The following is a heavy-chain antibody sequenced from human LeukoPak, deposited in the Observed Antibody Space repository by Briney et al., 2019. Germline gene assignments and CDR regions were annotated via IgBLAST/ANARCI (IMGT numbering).Heavy chain of an antibody. V-gene: IGHV4-61*01. J-gene: IGHJ4*02. Sequence: SETLSLTCTVSGGSVSSGSYYWSWIRQPPGTGLEWIGYVYYSGSTNYNPSLKSRVTISVDTSKNQFSLKLSSVTAADTAVYYCARSAPISPRYCSSTSCTDYWGQGTLVTVSS. CDR1: GGSVSSGSYY. CDR3: ARSAPISPRYCSSTSCTDY. CDR2: VYYSGST. D-gene: IGHD2-2*01.